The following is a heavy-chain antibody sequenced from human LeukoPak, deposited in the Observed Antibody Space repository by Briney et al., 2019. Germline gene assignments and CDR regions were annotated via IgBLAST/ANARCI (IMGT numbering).Heavy chain of an antibody. V-gene: IGHV3-21*01. D-gene: IGHD1-26*01. CDR1: GFTFSSYG. Sequence: GGSLRLSCAASGFTFSSYGMNWVRQAPGKGLEWVSSISSSSSYIYYADSVKGRFTISRDNAKNSLYLQMNSLRAEDTAVYYCARDLSRGVGATRWGQGTLVTVSS. CDR3: ARDLSRGVGATR. CDR2: ISSSSSYI. J-gene: IGHJ4*02.